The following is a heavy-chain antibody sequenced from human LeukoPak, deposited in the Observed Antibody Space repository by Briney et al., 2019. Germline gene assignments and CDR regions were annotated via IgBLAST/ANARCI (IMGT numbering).Heavy chain of an antibody. CDR1: GYTFSSFG. CDR2: ISADTVNT. D-gene: IGHD1-26*01. J-gene: IGHJ5*02. Sequence: ASVKVSCKATGYTFSSFGISWVRQAPGQGLEWLGWISADTVNTKYTEKLQGRVTMTRDMSTSTDYMELSSLRSEDTAIYYCARDNSVGDNAWWFDPWGQGTLVTVSS. CDR3: ARDNSVGDNAWWFDP. V-gene: IGHV1-18*01.